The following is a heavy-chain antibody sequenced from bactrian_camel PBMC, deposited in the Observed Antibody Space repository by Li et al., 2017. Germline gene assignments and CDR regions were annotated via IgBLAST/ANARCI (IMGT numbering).Heavy chain of an antibody. D-gene: IGHD7*01. CDR1: GYRYASYC. CDR2: INKAGDRT. V-gene: IGHV3S40*01. CDR3: VADPSVCRVCRIGVMRMDY. J-gene: IGHJ4*01. Sequence: VQLVESGGGSVEAGGSLRLSCEASGYRYASYCMGWFRQAPGKRLEGVSDINKAGDRTYYADSVKGRFTISRDNAKNAMYLQLNGLKPEDSAMYYCVADPSVCRVCRIGVMRMDYRGQGTQVTVS.